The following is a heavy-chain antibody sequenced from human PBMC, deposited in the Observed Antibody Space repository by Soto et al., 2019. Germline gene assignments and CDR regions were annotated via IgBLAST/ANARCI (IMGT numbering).Heavy chain of an antibody. Sequence: QVQLQESGPGLVKPSETLSLTCTVSDGSVNSGNYYWSWIRQPPGKGLEWIGHIYYIGTTNYNPSLKSRVTISVDTSKNQFSLKLTSVTAADTAVYFCAREEKQLSRYGGDFDYWGQGILVTVAS. V-gene: IGHV4-61*01. CDR3: AREEKQLSRYGGDFDY. D-gene: IGHD3-16*01. CDR2: IYYIGTT. CDR1: DGSVNSGNYY. J-gene: IGHJ4*02.